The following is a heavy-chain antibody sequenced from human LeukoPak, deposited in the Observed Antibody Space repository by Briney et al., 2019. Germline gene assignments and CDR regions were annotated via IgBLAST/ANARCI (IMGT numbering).Heavy chain of an antibody. J-gene: IGHJ4*02. Sequence: GSLRLSCAASGFTFDSCAMSWVRQSPGKGLEWVSGISGSGAYTYYADSVKGRFTISRDSSKNTLFLQMNSLRAEDTALYYCAKALRYTSDSLDYWGQGTLVTVSS. V-gene: IGHV3-23*01. CDR2: ISGSGAYT. CDR1: GFTFDSCA. D-gene: IGHD3-9*01. CDR3: AKALRYTSDSLDY.